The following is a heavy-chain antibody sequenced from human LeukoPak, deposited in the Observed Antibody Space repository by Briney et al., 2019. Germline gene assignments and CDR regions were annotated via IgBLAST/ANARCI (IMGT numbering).Heavy chain of an antibody. V-gene: IGHV1-18*01. CDR1: GYNFNSYG. J-gene: IGHJ4*02. CDR3: ARARLPNAYFDY. CDR2: ISAYDNNT. D-gene: IGHD4-11*01. Sequence: SVKVSCKASGYNFNSYGLSWVRQAPGQGLEWMGWISAYDNNTNYEQKFQDRLTVTTDTSTSTLYIELRSLRSDDTAVYYCARARLPNAYFDYWGQGTLVTVSS.